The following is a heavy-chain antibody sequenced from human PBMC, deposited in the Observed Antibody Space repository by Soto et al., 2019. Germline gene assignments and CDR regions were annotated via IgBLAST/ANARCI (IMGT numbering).Heavy chain of an antibody. Sequence: KVSCKGSGYNFNTNWIGWVRQMPGKGLEWMGVIFPSDSDIRYSPSLQGQVTISADKSISTTYLQWRSLTASDTAMYYCARVFGSGWSGFDPWGQGTLVTVSS. D-gene: IGHD6-19*01. CDR1: GYNFNTNW. V-gene: IGHV5-51*01. CDR3: ARVFGSGWSGFDP. J-gene: IGHJ5*02. CDR2: IFPSDSDI.